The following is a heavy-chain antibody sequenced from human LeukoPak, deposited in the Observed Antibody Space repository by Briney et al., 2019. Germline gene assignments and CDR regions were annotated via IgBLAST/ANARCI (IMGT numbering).Heavy chain of an antibody. D-gene: IGHD2-2*01. CDR3: ARGRKKLTSYCSSTGCYAPFDY. Sequence: PSETLSLTCAVYGGSFSGYYWSWIRQPPGKGLEWIGEVNHSGSTNYNPSLKSRATISVDTSKNQFSLKLSSVTAADTAVYYCARGRKKLTSYCSSTGCYAPFDYWGQGTLVTVSS. V-gene: IGHV4-34*01. CDR1: GGSFSGYY. CDR2: VNHSGST. J-gene: IGHJ4*02.